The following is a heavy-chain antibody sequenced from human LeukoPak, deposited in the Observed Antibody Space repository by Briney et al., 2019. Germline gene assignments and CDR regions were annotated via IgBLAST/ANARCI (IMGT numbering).Heavy chain of an antibody. J-gene: IGHJ4*02. D-gene: IGHD5-12*01. CDR1: GFTVSNSY. Sequence: GGSLRLSCVASGFTVSNSYMSWVRQAPGKGLEWVSVIYSAGSTYYADSVRGRFTISRDNSKNTLYLQMNSLRAEDTAVYYCAKDPGGYSYGPYGYWGQGTLVTVSS. V-gene: IGHV3-53*01. CDR3: AKDPGGYSYGPYGY. CDR2: IYSAGST.